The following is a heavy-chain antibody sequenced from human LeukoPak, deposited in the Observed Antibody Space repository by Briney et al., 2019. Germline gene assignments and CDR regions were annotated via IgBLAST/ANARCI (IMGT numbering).Heavy chain of an antibody. J-gene: IGHJ5*02. CDR1: GYTFTSYY. CDR2: INPSGGST. V-gene: IGHV1-46*01. D-gene: IGHD3-10*01. Sequence: ASVKVSCKASGYTFTSYYMHWVRQAPGQGLEWMGIINPSGGSTSYAQKFQGRVTMTRDTSTSTVYMELSSLRSEDTAVYYCARDPYYYGSGSYRNDPWGQGTLVTVSS. CDR3: ARDPYYYGSGSYRNDP.